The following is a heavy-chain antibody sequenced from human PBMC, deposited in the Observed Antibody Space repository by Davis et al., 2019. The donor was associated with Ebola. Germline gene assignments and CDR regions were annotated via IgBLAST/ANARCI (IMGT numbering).Heavy chain of an antibody. V-gene: IGHV1-18*01. CDR1: GGTFSSYA. D-gene: IGHD3-10*01. CDR2: ISAYNGNT. CDR3: ARDGGMVQGVIIGSHYYYYGMDV. Sequence: ASVKVSCKASGGTFSSYAISWVRQAPGQGLEWMGWISAYNGNTNYAQKLQGRVTMTTDTSTSTAYMELRSLRSDDTAVYYCARDGGMVQGVIIGSHYYYYGMDVWGQGTTVTVSS. J-gene: IGHJ6*02.